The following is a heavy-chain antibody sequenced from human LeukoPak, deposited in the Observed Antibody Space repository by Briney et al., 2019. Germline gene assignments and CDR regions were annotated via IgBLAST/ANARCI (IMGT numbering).Heavy chain of an antibody. Sequence: GGSLRLSCAASGFSFSIYGMSWVRQAPGKGLHWLSAISANGINTYYADSVKGRFTISRDNSKNTLYLHMHSLRADDTALYYCAKDPYDYVWGSYRPYYFDYWGQGTLVTVSS. V-gene: IGHV3-23*01. J-gene: IGHJ4*02. CDR2: ISANGINT. CDR1: GFSFSIYG. D-gene: IGHD3-16*02. CDR3: AKDPYDYVWGSYRPYYFDY.